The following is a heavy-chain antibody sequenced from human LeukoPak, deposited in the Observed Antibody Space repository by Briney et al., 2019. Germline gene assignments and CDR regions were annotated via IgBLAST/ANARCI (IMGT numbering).Heavy chain of an antibody. D-gene: IGHD2-21*01. J-gene: IGHJ5*02. Sequence: SETLSLTCTVSGGSFSSYYWSWVRQSPGKGLEWIGYIFTSGWTDYNPSLKSRVTMSVDTSKNQLSMELRFLTAADTAVCYSATSHDVKTAPYDLWGQGTLVTVSS. V-gene: IGHV4-4*09. CDR3: ATSHDVKTAPYDL. CDR2: IFTSGWT. CDR1: GGSFSSYY.